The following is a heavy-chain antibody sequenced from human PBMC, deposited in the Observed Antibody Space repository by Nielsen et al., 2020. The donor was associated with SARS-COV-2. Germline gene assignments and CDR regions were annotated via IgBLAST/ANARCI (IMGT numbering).Heavy chain of an antibody. CDR2: ISGSGGST. Sequence: GESLKISCAASGFTFSSYAMSWVRQAPGKGLEWVSAISGSGGSTYYADSVKGRLTISRDNSKNTLYLQMNSLRAEDTAVYYCAKDLRELFPNWFDPWGQGTLVTVSS. V-gene: IGHV3-23*01. D-gene: IGHD3-10*01. CDR3: AKDLRELFPNWFDP. J-gene: IGHJ5*02. CDR1: GFTFSSYA.